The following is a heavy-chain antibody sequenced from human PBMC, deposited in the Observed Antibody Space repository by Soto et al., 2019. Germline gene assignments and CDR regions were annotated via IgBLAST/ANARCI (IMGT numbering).Heavy chain of an antibody. Sequence: QVQLVQTGAEVKRPGSSVNVSCTASRGTFSNYAILWVRQAPGQGLEWMGGIVPIHDTTDYAQKLQGRVTITSDEPSSTAYMELRSVRSEDTAVYYCAADTDGRLSGGHGTLVTVSS. J-gene: IGHJ5*01. V-gene: IGHV1-69*01. CDR3: AADTDGRLS. CDR2: IVPIHDTT. CDR1: RGTFSNYA.